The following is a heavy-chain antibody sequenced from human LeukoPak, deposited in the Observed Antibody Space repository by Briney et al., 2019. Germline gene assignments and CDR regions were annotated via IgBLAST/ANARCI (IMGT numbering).Heavy chain of an antibody. J-gene: IGHJ6*02. CDR2: IYPGDSDT. Sequence: GESLKISCKGSGYSFTSYWIGWVRPMPGKGLEWMGIIYPGDSDTRYSPSFQGQVTISADKSISTAYLQWSSLKASDTAMYYCARLPYCSSTSCYLLDVWGQGTTVTVSS. CDR1: GYSFTSYW. V-gene: IGHV5-51*01. CDR3: ARLPYCSSTSCYLLDV. D-gene: IGHD2-2*01.